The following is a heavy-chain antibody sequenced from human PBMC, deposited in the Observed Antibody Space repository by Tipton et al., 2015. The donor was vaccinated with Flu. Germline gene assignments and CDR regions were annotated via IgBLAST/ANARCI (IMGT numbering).Heavy chain of an antibody. Sequence: TLSLTCTVSGGSISSGDYYWSWIRQPPGKGLEWIGYIYYSGSTYYNPSLKSRVTISVDTSKNQFSLKLSSVTAADTAVYYCARGYYYGSGSPLGNDIWGQGTIVTVSS. CDR1: GGSISSGDYY. CDR3: ARGYYYGSGSPLGNDI. J-gene: IGHJ3*02. CDR2: IYYSGST. V-gene: IGHV4-30-4*01. D-gene: IGHD3-10*01.